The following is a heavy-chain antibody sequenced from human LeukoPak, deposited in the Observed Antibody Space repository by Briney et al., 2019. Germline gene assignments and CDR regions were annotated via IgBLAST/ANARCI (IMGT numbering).Heavy chain of an antibody. CDR3: ARGAADVYGTDY. Sequence: SVKVSCKASGGTFSSYAISWVRQAPGQGLEWMGGIIPIFGTANYAQKFQGRVTITTDESTSTAYMELRSLRSDDTAVYYCARGAADVYGTDYWGQGTLVIVST. V-gene: IGHV1-69*05. CDR1: GGTFSSYA. D-gene: IGHD6-13*01. CDR2: IIPIFGTA. J-gene: IGHJ4*02.